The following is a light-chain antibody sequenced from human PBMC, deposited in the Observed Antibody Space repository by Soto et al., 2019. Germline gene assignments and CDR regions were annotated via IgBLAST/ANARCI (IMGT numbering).Light chain of an antibody. CDR3: QHYKNRPLT. CDR2: GAS. Sequence: VMTQSPATLSVSPGERATLSCRASQSVSSDLAWYQHKPGQAPRLLIYGASSRATGIPVRFSGSGSGTELTLTISSLQSEDVAVYYCQHYKNRPLTFGGGTKVEIK. J-gene: IGKJ4*01. V-gene: IGKV3-15*01. CDR1: QSVSSD.